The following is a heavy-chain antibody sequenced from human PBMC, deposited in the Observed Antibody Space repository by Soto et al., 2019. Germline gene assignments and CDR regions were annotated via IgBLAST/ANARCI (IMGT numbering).Heavy chain of an antibody. CDR2: IGSSGGNS. Sequence: EVQLVESGGGLVKPGGSLRLSCAVSGFIFSDFTMNWVRQAPGKGLEWVASIGSSGGNSFYADAVKGRFIISRDNAKTSLDLQINILRAEDTAVYYCAREKRHNSLGGRFGMDVWGQGTTVTVS. J-gene: IGHJ6*02. CDR3: AREKRHNSLGGRFGMDV. V-gene: IGHV3-21*01. D-gene: IGHD1-1*01. CDR1: GFIFSDFT.